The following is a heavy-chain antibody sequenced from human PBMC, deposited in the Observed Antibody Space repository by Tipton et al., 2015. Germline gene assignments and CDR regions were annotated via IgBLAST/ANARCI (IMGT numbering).Heavy chain of an antibody. CDR3: ARVSIAVAGADFDY. J-gene: IGHJ4*02. Sequence: GSLRLSCAASGFTFSSYWMHWVRQAPGKGLVWVSRINSDGSSTSYADSVKGRFTISRDNAKNTLYLQMNSLRAEDTAVYYCARVSIAVAGADFDYWGQGTLVTVSS. CDR2: INSDGSST. V-gene: IGHV3-74*01. CDR1: GFTFSSYW. D-gene: IGHD6-19*01.